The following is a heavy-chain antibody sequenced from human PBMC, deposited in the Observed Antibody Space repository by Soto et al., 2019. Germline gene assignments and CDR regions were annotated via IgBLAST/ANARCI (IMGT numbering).Heavy chain of an antibody. D-gene: IGHD3-22*01. J-gene: IGHJ4*02. Sequence: EVQLLESGGGLVQRGGSLRLSCEASGFSFSSYGMSWVRQAPGKGLEWVSAISGSGGSTYYADSVKGRFTISRDNSKNTLYLQMNSLSAEGTALYYCAKEGRGSITVRVLVISYLDYWGPGTLVTDSS. CDR1: GFSFSSYG. CDR2: ISGSGGST. CDR3: AKEGRGSITVRVLVISYLDY. V-gene: IGHV3-23*01.